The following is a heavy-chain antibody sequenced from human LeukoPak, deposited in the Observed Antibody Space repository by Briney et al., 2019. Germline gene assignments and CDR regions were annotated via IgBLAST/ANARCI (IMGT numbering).Heavy chain of an antibody. CDR3: ARIISSEMATISGFYFDY. D-gene: IGHD5-24*01. CDR2: IYYSGST. CDR1: GGSISSGGYY. Sequence: SETLSLTCTVSGGSISSGGYYWSWIRQHPGKGLEWIGYIYYSGSTYYNPSLKGRVTISVDTSKNQFSLKLSSATAADTAVYYCARIISSEMATISGFYFDYWGQGTLVTVSS. V-gene: IGHV4-31*03. J-gene: IGHJ4*02.